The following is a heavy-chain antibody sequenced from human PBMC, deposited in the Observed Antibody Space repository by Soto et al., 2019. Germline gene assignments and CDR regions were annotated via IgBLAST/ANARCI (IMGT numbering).Heavy chain of an antibody. CDR2: ISAYNGNT. Sequence: SVKVSCKASVYTFTSYGISWVRQAPGQGLEWMGWISAYNGNTNYAQKLQGRVTMTTDTSTSTAYMELRSLRSDDTAVYYCARDAYYGSGSYYLTSPTRSNYFDYWGQGTLVTVSS. D-gene: IGHD3-10*01. V-gene: IGHV1-18*04. CDR3: ARDAYYGSGSYYLTSPTRSNYFDY. J-gene: IGHJ4*02. CDR1: VYTFTSYG.